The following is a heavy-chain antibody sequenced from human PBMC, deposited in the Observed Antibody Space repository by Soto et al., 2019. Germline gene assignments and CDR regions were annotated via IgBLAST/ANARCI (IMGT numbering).Heavy chain of an antibody. Sequence: PGGSLRLSCVASGLTFSHYWMHWVRQTPGKGLEWVSRIDNGVSDTSYADSVRGRFTISRDDAKSTLYLQMNSLRVEDTAVYYCATIFDLWGQGIQVTVFS. J-gene: IGHJ4*02. D-gene: IGHD3-9*01. CDR2: IDNGVSDT. V-gene: IGHV3-74*01. CDR1: GLTFSHYW. CDR3: ATIFDL.